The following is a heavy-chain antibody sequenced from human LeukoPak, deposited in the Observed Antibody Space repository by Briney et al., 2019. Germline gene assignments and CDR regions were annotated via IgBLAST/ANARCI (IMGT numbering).Heavy chain of an antibody. J-gene: IGHJ4*02. V-gene: IGHV1-69*13. Sequence: SVKVSCKASGGTFSSYAISWVRQAPGQGLEWMGGIIPIFGTANYAQKFQGRVTITADGSTSTAYMELSSLRSEDTAVYYCAREVDTAIADYFDYWGQGTLVTVSS. CDR2: IIPIFGTA. D-gene: IGHD5-18*01. CDR1: GGTFSSYA. CDR3: AREVDTAIADYFDY.